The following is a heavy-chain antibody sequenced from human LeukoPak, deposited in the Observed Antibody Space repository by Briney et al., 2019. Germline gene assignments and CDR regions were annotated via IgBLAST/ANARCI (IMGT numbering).Heavy chain of an antibody. CDR3: LVRGIVNFDYFDY. CDR1: GFTFSSYW. D-gene: IGHD3-10*01. CDR2: TNSDSSST. Sequence: GGSLRLSCAASGFTFSSYWMHWVRQAPGKGLVWVSRTNSDSSSTSYADSVKGRFTISIDNAKNKLYLQMNRLRAEDTAVYYCLVRGIVNFDYFDYWGQGTLVTVSS. V-gene: IGHV3-74*01. J-gene: IGHJ4*02.